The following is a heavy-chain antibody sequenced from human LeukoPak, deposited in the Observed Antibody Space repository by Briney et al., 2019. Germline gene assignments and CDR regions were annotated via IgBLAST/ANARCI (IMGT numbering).Heavy chain of an antibody. D-gene: IGHD4-17*01. Sequence: SETLSLTCTVSGGSISSYYWSWIRQPPGKGLEWIGYIYYSGSTNYNPSLKSRVTISVDTSKNQFSLKLSSVTAADTAVYYCASTNDYGDYGYGYWGQGTLVTVSS. CDR1: GGSISSYY. V-gene: IGHV4-59*08. CDR2: IYYSGST. J-gene: IGHJ4*02. CDR3: ASTNDYGDYGYGY.